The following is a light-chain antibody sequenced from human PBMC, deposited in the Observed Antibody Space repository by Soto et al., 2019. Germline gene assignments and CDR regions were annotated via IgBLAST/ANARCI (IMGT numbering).Light chain of an antibody. Sequence: EIVLTQSPGTLSLSPGERATLSCSASQSVSSSYLAWYQQKPGQAPRLLLFGASSRATGLPDRFSGSGSGTDFALPVSRLEAEDFAVYCCQQYGISRYTFGQGTKLE. CDR1: QSVSSSY. V-gene: IGKV3-20*01. CDR3: QQYGISRYT. J-gene: IGKJ2*01. CDR2: GAS.